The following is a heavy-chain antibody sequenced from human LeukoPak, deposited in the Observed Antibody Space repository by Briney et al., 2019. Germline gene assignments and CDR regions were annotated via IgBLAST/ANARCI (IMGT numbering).Heavy chain of an antibody. CDR3: ARLDYYGWGSYALDYYYYGMDV. Sequence: ASVKVSCKASGGTLSSFAISWVRQAPGQGLEWMGGIIPISGTANYNTAKYAQKFQGRVTITADKSTSTAYMELSSLRSEDTAVYFCARLDYYGWGSYALDYYYYGMDVWGKGTTVTVSS. D-gene: IGHD3-10*01. V-gene: IGHV1-69*06. CDR1: GGTLSSFA. J-gene: IGHJ6*04. CDR2: IIPISGTA.